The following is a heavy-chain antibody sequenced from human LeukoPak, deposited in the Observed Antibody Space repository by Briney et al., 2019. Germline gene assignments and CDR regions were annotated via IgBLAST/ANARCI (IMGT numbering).Heavy chain of an antibody. J-gene: IGHJ4*02. CDR1: GFTFRTYW. D-gene: IGHD3-22*01. CDR2: IKTDGSET. V-gene: IGHV3-74*01. Sequence: GGSLRLSCAASGFTFRTYWMHWVRQVPGKGLVWVSRIKTDGSETVYADNVKGRFTISRDNARNTLYLQMNSLRVEDTAVYYCTRTYYYDSRDYFDYWGQGALVTVPS. CDR3: TRTYYYDSRDYFDY.